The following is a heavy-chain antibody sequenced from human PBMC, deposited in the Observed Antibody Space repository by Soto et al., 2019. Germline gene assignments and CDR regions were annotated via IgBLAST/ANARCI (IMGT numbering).Heavy chain of an antibody. J-gene: IGHJ4*02. V-gene: IGHV1-58*02. Sequence: SVKVSCKASGFTFTNSAMQWVRQARGQSLEWIGWIVVGSGNTNYAPQFRGRVSMTADTSINTVYLELTTLTYEDTAVYYCEVTTGYWGQGTMVTVSS. D-gene: IGHD4-17*01. CDR1: GFTFTNSA. CDR3: EVTTGY. CDR2: IVVGSGNT.